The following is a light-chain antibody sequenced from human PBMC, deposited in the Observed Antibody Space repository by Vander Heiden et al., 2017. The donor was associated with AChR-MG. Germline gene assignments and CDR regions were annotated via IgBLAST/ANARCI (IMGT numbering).Light chain of an antibody. CDR2: GNN. CDR1: SSNIGAGYD. Sequence: QSVLTQPPSVSGAPGQRVTISCTGSSSNIGAGYDVHWYQQLPGTAPKLLMYGNNKRPSGVPDRFSGSKSGTSASLAITGLQAEDEADYYCQSYDSSLSRRVFGGGTKLTVL. V-gene: IGLV1-40*01. J-gene: IGLJ3*02. CDR3: QSYDSSLSRRV.